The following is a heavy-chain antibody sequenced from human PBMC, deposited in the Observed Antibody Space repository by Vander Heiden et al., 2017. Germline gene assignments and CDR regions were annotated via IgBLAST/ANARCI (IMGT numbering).Heavy chain of an antibody. Sequence: QVQLVESGGGVVQPGRSRRLSCAASGFTFSSYAMHWVRQAPGKGLEWVAVISYDGSNKYYADSVKGRFTISRDNSKNTLYLQMNSLRAEDTAVYYCARDGITMVRGVIEAYYFDYWGQGTLVTVSS. CDR3: ARDGITMVRGVIEAYYFDY. J-gene: IGHJ4*02. CDR1: GFTFSSYA. D-gene: IGHD3-10*01. V-gene: IGHV3-30*01. CDR2: ISYDGSNK.